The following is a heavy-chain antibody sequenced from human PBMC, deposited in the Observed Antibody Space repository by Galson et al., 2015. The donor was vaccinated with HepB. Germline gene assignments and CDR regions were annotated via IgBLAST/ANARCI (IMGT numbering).Heavy chain of an antibody. J-gene: IGHJ6*02. Sequence: SLRLSCAASGFTFSSYAMHWVRQAPGKGLEWVAVISYDGSNKYYADSVKGRFTISRDNSKNTLYLQMNSLRAEDTAVYYCARERARLVGTRYYYYYGMDVWGQGTTVTVSS. D-gene: IGHD1-1*01. CDR3: ARERARLVGTRYYYYYGMDV. CDR2: ISYDGSNK. V-gene: IGHV3-30*04. CDR1: GFTFSSYA.